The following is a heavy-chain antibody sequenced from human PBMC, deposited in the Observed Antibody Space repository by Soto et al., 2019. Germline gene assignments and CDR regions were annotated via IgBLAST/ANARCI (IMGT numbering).Heavy chain of an antibody. CDR2: IYTSGST. J-gene: IGHJ6*02. V-gene: IGHV4-4*07. D-gene: IGHD2-2*01. CDR1: GGSISSYY. CDR3: ARGNCSSPNCYSFSGYYGMDV. Sequence: SETLSLTCTVSGGSISSYYWSWIRQPAGKGLEWIGRIYTSGSTNYNPSLKSRVTMSLDTSKNQFSLKLTSVTAADTSLYYCARGNCSSPNCYSFSGYYGMDVWGQGTTGTVS.